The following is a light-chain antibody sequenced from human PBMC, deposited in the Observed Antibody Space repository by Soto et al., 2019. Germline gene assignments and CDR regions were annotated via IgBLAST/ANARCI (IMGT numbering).Light chain of an antibody. V-gene: IGLV2-8*01. CDR1: SRDVGGHNW. Sequence: QSALTQPPSASGSLGQSVTISCTGTSRDVGGHNWVSWYQHHPGKVPKLLIYGVDKRPSGVPDRFSGSKSGNTASLTVSGLQAEDEADYYCTSYATGDTFPFGGGTQLTVL. CDR3: TSYATGDTFP. CDR2: GVD. J-gene: IGLJ2*01.